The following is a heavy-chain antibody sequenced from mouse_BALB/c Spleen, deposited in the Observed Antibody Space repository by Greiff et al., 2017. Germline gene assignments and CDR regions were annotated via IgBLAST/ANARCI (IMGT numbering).Heavy chain of an antibody. Sequence: EVKLVESGGGLVQPGGSLKLSCAASGFDFSRYWMSWVRQAPGKGLEWIGEINPDSSTINYTPSLKDKFIISRDNAKNTLYLQMSSLKSEDTAMYYCARQDGYYEFAYWGQGTLVTVSA. J-gene: IGHJ3*01. V-gene: IGHV4-1*02. CDR1: GFDFSRYW. CDR2: INPDSSTI. CDR3: ARQDGYYEFAY. D-gene: IGHD2-3*01.